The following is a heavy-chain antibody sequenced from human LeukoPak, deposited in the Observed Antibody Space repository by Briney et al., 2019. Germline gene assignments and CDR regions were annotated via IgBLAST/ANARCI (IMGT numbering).Heavy chain of an antibody. V-gene: IGHV3-53*01. Sequence: GGSLRLSRAASVFTLSSNYMSWVRQAPGKGLEWVSVIYSGGSTYYADSVKGRFTISRDNSKNTLYLQMNRLRAEDTAVYYCARGRGGLYGMDVWGQGTTVTVSS. D-gene: IGHD3-16*01. J-gene: IGHJ6*02. CDR1: VFTLSSNY. CDR3: ARGRGGLYGMDV. CDR2: IYSGGST.